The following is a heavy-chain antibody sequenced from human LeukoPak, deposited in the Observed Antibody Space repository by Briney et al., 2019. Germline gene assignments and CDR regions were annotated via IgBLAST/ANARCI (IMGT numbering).Heavy chain of an antibody. J-gene: IGHJ3*02. V-gene: IGHV3-21*04. D-gene: IGHD1-26*01. Sequence: GSVKGRFTISRDTAKSSVFLQMNSLRAEDTALYYCAREYSGSYFRAFDIWGQGTMVTVSS. CDR3: AREYSGSYFRAFDI.